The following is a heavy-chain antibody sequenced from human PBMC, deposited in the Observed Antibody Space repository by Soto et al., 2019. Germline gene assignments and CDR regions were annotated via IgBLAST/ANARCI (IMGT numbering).Heavy chain of an antibody. CDR1: GFTFSSYS. V-gene: IGHV3-21*01. J-gene: IGHJ6*02. D-gene: IGHD3-3*01. CDR2: ISSSSSYI. CDR3: AKISPPVPPGFLEWLFPSGGDV. Sequence: PGGSLRLSCAASGFTFSSYSMNWVRQAPGKGLEWVSSISSSSSYIYYADSVKGRFTISRDNAKNSLYLQMNSLRAEDTAVYYFAKISPPVPPGFLEWLFPSGGDVWGQGTTVTVSS.